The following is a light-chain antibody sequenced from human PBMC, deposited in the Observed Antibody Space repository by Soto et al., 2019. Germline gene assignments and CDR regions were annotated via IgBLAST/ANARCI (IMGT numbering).Light chain of an antibody. Sequence: QSVLTQPPSVSAAPGQKVTISCSGRSFNIGSNYVSWYQQLPGTAPKLLIYDNNKRPSGIPDRFSGSKSGTSATLGITGLQTGDEADYYCGTWDSSLSAVVFGGGTKLTVL. V-gene: IGLV1-51*01. CDR2: DNN. CDR3: GTWDSSLSAVV. CDR1: SFNIGSNY. J-gene: IGLJ2*01.